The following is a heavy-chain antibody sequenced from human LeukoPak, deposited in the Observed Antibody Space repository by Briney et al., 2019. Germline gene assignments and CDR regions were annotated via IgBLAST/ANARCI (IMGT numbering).Heavy chain of an antibody. D-gene: IGHD2-15*01. CDR2: IYYSGST. Sequence: SGPGLVKPSETLSLTCTVSGGSVSSGSYYWTWIRQPPGKGLEWIGYIYYSGSTNYNPSLKSRVTISVDTSKNQFSLKLSSVTAADTAVYYCARGFSGVVASDWGQGKLVTVSS. J-gene: IGHJ4*02. CDR3: ARGFSGVVASD. V-gene: IGHV4-61*01. CDR1: GGSVSSGSYY.